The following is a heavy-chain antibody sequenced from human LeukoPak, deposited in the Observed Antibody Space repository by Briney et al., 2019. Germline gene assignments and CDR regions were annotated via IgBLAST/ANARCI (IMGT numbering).Heavy chain of an antibody. CDR1: GFTVSTNY. CDR3: ARDSGRFDVFDI. Sequence: GGPLRLSCAASGFTVSTNYMSWVRQAPGKGLEWVSVIYSDGRTYYADSVKGRFTISRDNSKNTLYLQMNSLRAEDTAVYYCARDSGRFDVFDIWGQGTMVTVSS. CDR2: IYSDGRT. V-gene: IGHV3-53*01. J-gene: IGHJ3*02. D-gene: IGHD3-10*01.